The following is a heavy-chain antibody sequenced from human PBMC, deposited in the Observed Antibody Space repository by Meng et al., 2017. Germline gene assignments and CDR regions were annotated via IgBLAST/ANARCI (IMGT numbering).Heavy chain of an antibody. CDR3: ATDHPFGPNAFDI. V-gene: IGHV1-24*01. Sequence: ASVKVSCKVSGYTLTELSMHWVRQAPGKGLEWMGGFDPEDGETIYAQKFQGRVTMTEDTSTDTAYMELSSLRSGDTAVYYCATDHPFGPNAFDIWGQGTMVTVSS. CDR1: GYTLTELS. D-gene: IGHD3-16*01. J-gene: IGHJ3*02. CDR2: FDPEDGET.